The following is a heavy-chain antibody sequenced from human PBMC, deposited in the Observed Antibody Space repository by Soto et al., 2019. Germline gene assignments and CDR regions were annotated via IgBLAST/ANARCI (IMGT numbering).Heavy chain of an antibody. J-gene: IGHJ3*02. V-gene: IGHV1-2*02. CDR2: INPNTGGT. CDR3: ARLMDPYSGPHLDI. Sequence: ASVKFSFKASGYTFTSYGIIWVRQAHGQGLEWMGWINPNTGGTNYAQQFQGSVTMTRDTSISTAYMELSTLKSDDAAVYYCARLMDPYSGPHLDIWGQGTMVTVSS. D-gene: IGHD1-26*01. CDR1: GYTFTSYG.